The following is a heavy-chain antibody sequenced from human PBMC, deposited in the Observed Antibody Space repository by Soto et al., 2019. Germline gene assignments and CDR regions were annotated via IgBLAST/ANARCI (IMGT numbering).Heavy chain of an antibody. J-gene: IGHJ5*02. CDR1: GFTFTSSA. CDR2: IVVGSGNT. D-gene: IGHD3-3*01. Sequence: SVKVSCKASGFTFTSSAVQWVRQARGQRLEWIGWIVVGSGNTNYAQKFQERVTITSDMSTSTAYMELSSLRSEDTAVYYCAAGRLKYYDFWSGQNWFDPWGQGTLVTVSS. CDR3: AAGRLKYYDFWSGQNWFDP. V-gene: IGHV1-58*01.